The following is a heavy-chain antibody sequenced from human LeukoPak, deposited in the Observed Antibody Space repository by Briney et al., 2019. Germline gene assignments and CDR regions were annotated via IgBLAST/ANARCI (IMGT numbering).Heavy chain of an antibody. CDR1: GFTFSSYS. CDR2: ISSTSNTI. D-gene: IGHD6-19*01. CDR3: ARRGSGSGWYDY. Sequence: GGSLRPSCAASGFTFSSYSMNWVRQAPGKGLEWVSYISSTSNTIHYADSVKGRFTISRDNAKNSLYLQMNSLRDEDTAVYYCARRGSGSGWYDYWGQGTLVTVSS. V-gene: IGHV3-48*02. J-gene: IGHJ4*02.